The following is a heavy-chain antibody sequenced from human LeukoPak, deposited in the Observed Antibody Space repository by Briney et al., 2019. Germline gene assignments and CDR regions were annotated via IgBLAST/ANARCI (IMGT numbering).Heavy chain of an antibody. J-gene: IGHJ5*02. Sequence: ASVKVSCKASGYTFTGYYMHWVRQAPGQGLEWMGRINPNSGGTNYAQKFQGRVTMTRDTSISTAYMELSRLRSDDTAVYYCARGVAVAGTNWFDPWGQGTLATVSS. V-gene: IGHV1-2*06. CDR3: ARGVAVAGTNWFDP. CDR2: INPNSGGT. CDR1: GYTFTGYY. D-gene: IGHD6-19*01.